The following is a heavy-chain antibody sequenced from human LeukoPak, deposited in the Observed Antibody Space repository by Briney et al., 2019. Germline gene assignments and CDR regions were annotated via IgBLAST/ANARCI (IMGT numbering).Heavy chain of an antibody. CDR1: GFTFSTYD. D-gene: IGHD2-15*01. V-gene: IGHV3-30*02. CDR3: ARDGGRREDY. J-gene: IGHJ4*02. Sequence: GGSLRLSCAASGFTFSTYDMHWVRQGPGKGLEWVAFIRYDGSNKYYADSVKGRFTISRDNSKNTLYLQMNSLRAEDTAVYYCARDGGRREDYWGQGALVTVSS. CDR2: IRYDGSNK.